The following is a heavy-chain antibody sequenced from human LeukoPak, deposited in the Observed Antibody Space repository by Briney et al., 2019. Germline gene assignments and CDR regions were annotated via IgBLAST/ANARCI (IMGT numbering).Heavy chain of an antibody. CDR3: AKLGSGYYLYYFDY. Sequence: PGGSLRLSCAASGFTFSSYAMSWVRQAPGKGLEWVSAISGSGGSTYHADSVKGRFTISRDNSKNTLYLQMNSLRAEDTAVYYCAKLGSGYYLYYFDYWGQGTLVTVSS. D-gene: IGHD3-22*01. CDR1: GFTFSSYA. V-gene: IGHV3-23*01. J-gene: IGHJ4*02. CDR2: ISGSGGST.